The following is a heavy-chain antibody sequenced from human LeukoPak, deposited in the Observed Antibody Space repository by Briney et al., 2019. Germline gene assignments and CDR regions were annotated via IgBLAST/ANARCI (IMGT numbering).Heavy chain of an antibody. CDR3: ARLYYYGSGSYYNPIDY. V-gene: IGHV4-34*01. D-gene: IGHD3-10*01. CDR1: GGSFSGYY. J-gene: IGHJ4*02. CDR2: INHSGST. Sequence: PSETLFLTCAVYGGSFSGYYWSWIRQPPGKGLEWIGEINHSGSTNYNPSLKSRVTISVDTSKNQFSLKLSSVTAADTAVYYCARLYYYGSGSYYNPIDYWGQGTLVTVSS.